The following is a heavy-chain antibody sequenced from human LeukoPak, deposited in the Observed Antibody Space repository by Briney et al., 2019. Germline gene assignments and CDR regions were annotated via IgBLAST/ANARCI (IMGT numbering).Heavy chain of an antibody. Sequence: GGSLRLSCAASGFTFSSYSMNWVRQAPGKGLEWVSSISSSSGYIYYADSVKGRFTISRDNAKNSLYLQMNSLRAEDTAVYYCARGVNYDSSGYAHAFDIWGQGTMVTVSS. CDR3: ARGVNYDSSGYAHAFDI. D-gene: IGHD3-22*01. CDR2: ISSSSGYI. V-gene: IGHV3-21*01. J-gene: IGHJ3*02. CDR1: GFTFSSYS.